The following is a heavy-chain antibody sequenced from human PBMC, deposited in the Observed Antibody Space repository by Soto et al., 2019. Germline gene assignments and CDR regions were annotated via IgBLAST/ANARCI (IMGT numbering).Heavy chain of an antibody. CDR3: AKDRVRAASGSYY. CDR2: ISGSGDTT. Sequence: EVQLLESGGGLVQPGGSLRLSCAASGFTFSSYAMSWVRQTPGRGLEWVSSISGSGDTTSYADSVKGRFTISRDNSKNTLYLQINSLRVEATALYYCAKDRVRAASGSYYWGQGTLVTVSS. D-gene: IGHD6-13*01. CDR1: GFTFSSYA. J-gene: IGHJ4*02. V-gene: IGHV3-23*01.